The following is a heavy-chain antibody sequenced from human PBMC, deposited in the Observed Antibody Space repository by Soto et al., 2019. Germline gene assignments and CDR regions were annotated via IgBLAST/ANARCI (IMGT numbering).Heavy chain of an antibody. CDR1: GFTVSSNY. V-gene: IGHV3-53*01. CDR3: ARTGGDRWPRV. J-gene: IGHJ4*02. CDR2: IYSGGST. Sequence: QTGGSLRLSCAASGFTVSSNYVSWVRQAPGKGLEWVSVIYSGGSTYYADSVKGRFTISRDNSKNTLYLQMNSLRAEDTAVYYCARTGGDRWPRVWGQGTLVTVSS. D-gene: IGHD3-16*01.